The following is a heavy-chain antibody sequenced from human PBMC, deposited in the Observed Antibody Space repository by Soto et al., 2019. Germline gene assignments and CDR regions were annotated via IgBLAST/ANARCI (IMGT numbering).Heavy chain of an antibody. CDR1: GFTFNIYA. CDR2: ISSSSSYI. J-gene: IGHJ4*02. D-gene: IGHD6-19*01. V-gene: IGHV3-21*01. Sequence: EVQLLESGGGLVQPGGSLRLSCAASGFTFNIYAMTWVRQAPGKGLDWVSSISSSSSYIYYADSVKGRFTISRDNAKNSLYLQMNSLRAEDTAVYYCATVPAPGQWLVRWFDWGQGTLVTVSS. CDR3: ATVPAPGQWLVRWFD.